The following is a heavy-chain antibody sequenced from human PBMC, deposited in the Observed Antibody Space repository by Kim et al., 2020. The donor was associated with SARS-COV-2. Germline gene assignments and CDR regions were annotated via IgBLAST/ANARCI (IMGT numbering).Heavy chain of an antibody. D-gene: IGHD5-18*01. CDR2: INHSGST. Sequence: SETLSLTCAVYGGSFSGYYWSWIRQPPGKGLEWIGEINHSGSTNYNPSLKSRVTISVDTSKNQFSLKLSSVTAADTAVYYCASLIPDTAMVYYYYYYGMDVWGQGTTVTVSS. J-gene: IGHJ6*02. V-gene: IGHV4-34*01. CDR1: GGSFSGYY. CDR3: ASLIPDTAMVYYYYYYGMDV.